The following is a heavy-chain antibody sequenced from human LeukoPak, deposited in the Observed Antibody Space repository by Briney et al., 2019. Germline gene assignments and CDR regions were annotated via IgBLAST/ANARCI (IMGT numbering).Heavy chain of an antibody. J-gene: IGHJ5*02. V-gene: IGHV4-39*01. CDR3: ASPQGEGWFDP. D-gene: IGHD1-26*01. Sequence: SETLSLTCTVSGGSISSYYWVWIRQPPGKALEWIGSIYYSGSTYYNPSLKSRVTISVDTSKNQFSLKLISVTAADTAVYYCASPQGEGWFDPWGQGNLVTVSS. CDR1: GGSISSYY. CDR2: IYYSGST.